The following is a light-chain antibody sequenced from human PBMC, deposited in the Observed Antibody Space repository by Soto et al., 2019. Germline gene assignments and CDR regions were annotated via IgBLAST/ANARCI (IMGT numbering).Light chain of an antibody. CDR2: EVS. CDR3: SSYTSSSTLV. V-gene: IGLV2-14*01. CDR1: SSDVGAYNY. Sequence: QSVLTQPASVSGSPGQSITISCTGTSSDVGAYNYVSWYQQHPGKAPKLMIYEVSNRPSGVSNRFSGSKSDNTASLTISGLQAEDEADYYCSSYTSSSTLVFGTGTKVTVL. J-gene: IGLJ1*01.